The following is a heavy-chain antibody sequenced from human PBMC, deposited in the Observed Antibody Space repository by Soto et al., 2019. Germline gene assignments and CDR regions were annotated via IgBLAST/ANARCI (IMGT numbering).Heavy chain of an antibody. CDR3: AREGNYHEF. CDR1: GFTFSSYA. J-gene: IGHJ4*02. Sequence: GSLRLCCAASGFTFSSYALNGVRQAPGKGLEWVSAISGSGTYIDYADSVEGRFAISRDDAKNSAFLEMTSLRVDDTAVYYCAREGNYHEFWGQGTLVSVSS. CDR2: ISGSGTYI. D-gene: IGHD3-10*01. V-gene: IGHV3-21*01.